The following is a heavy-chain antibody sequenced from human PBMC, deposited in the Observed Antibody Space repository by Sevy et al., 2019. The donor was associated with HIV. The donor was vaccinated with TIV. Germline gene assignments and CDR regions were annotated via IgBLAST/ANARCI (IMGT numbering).Heavy chain of an antibody. D-gene: IGHD2-2*01. V-gene: IGHV1-8*01. Sequence: ASVKVSCKASGYTFTSYDINWVRQASGQGLEWMGWMNPNSGNTGYAQKFQGRVTMTRNTSISTAYMELSSLRSEDTAVYYCARVTVVGVPAADYYYYYMDVWGKGTTVTVSS. J-gene: IGHJ6*03. CDR3: ARVTVVGVPAADYYYYYMDV. CDR1: GYTFTSYD. CDR2: MNPNSGNT.